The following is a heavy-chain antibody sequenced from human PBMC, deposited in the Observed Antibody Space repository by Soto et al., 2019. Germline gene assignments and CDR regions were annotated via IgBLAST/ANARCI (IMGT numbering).Heavy chain of an antibody. V-gene: IGHV3-30-3*01. D-gene: IGHD6-19*01. J-gene: IGHJ6*02. CDR2: ISYDGSNK. Sequence: GGSLRLSCAASGFTFSSYAMHWVRQAPGKGLEWVAVISYDGSNKYYADSVKGRFTISRDNSKNTLYLQMNSLRAEDTAVYYCAREYIAVAGIVGYGMDVWGQGTTVTV. CDR1: GFTFSSYA. CDR3: AREYIAVAGIVGYGMDV.